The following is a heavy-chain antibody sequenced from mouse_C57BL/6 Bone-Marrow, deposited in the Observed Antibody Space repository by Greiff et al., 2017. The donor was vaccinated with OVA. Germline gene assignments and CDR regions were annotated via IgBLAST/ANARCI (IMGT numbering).Heavy chain of an antibody. CDR2: ISSGSSTI. CDR3: ARGGYLDY. CDR1: GFTFSDYG. J-gene: IGHJ2*01. D-gene: IGHD1-1*02. Sequence: VQLKESGGGLVKPGGSLTLSCAASGFTFSDYGMHWVRQAPEKGLEWVAYISSGSSTIYYADTVKGRFTISRDNAKNTLFMQMTSLRSEDTAVYYCARGGYLDYWGQGTTRTVSS. V-gene: IGHV5-17*01.